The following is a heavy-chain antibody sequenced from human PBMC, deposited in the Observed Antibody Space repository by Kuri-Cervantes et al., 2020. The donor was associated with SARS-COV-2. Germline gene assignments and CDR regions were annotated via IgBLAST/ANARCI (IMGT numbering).Heavy chain of an antibody. CDR3: ARDPRWSSNWYYYYGMDV. Sequence: GGSLRLSCVASGFTFSSYWMHWVRQAPGKGLVWVSSISSSSSYIYYADSVKGRFTISRDNAKNSLYLQMNSLRAEDTAVYYCARDPRWSSNWYYYYGMDVWGQGTTVTVSS. V-gene: IGHV3-21*01. J-gene: IGHJ6*02. CDR2: ISSSSSYI. D-gene: IGHD6-13*01. CDR1: GFTFSSYW.